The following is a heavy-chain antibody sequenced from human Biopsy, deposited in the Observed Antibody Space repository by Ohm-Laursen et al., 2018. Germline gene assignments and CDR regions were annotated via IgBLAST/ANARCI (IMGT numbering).Heavy chain of an antibody. V-gene: IGHV3-21*01. CDR1: GFTFSKFS. CDR2: ISGARNYI. D-gene: IGHD3-9*01. J-gene: IGHJ4*02. CDR3: AIDGNDFLTDYLKIDQ. Sequence: LRLSCAASGFTFSKFSMIWVRQAPGKGLEWVSSISGARNYIYYRDSVKGRFTISRDNAKDSLYLQMNGLRAEDTAVYYCAIDGNDFLTDYLKIDQWGQGTLVTVSS.